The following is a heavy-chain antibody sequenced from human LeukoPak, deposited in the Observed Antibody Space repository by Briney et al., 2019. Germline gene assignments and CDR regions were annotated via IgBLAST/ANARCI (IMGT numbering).Heavy chain of an antibody. CDR2: IGTAGDP. CDR1: GFTFSSYD. D-gene: IGHD6-19*01. V-gene: IGHV3-13*05. Sequence: PGRSLRLSCAASGFTFSSYDMHWVRQATGKGLEWVSAIGTAGDPYYPGSVKGRFTISRENAKNSLYLQMNSLRAGDTAVYYCARARYSSGWYYFDYWGQGTLVTVSS. CDR3: ARARYSSGWYYFDY. J-gene: IGHJ4*02.